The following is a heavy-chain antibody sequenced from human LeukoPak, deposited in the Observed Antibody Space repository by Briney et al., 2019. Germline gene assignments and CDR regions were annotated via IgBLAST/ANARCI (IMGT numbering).Heavy chain of an antibody. J-gene: IGHJ4*02. Sequence: SETLSLTYTVSADSLSSGGHYWAWIRQFPGKGLESIGFIHHSGRSRHNPSLKDRVAISVDASRKQFALKLSSVTAADTAMYYCARGGNRFGGFYFDYWGQGIQVIVSS. CDR3: ARGGNRFGGFYFDY. D-gene: IGHD3-10*01. CDR1: ADSLSSGGHY. CDR2: IHHSGRS. V-gene: IGHV4-31*03.